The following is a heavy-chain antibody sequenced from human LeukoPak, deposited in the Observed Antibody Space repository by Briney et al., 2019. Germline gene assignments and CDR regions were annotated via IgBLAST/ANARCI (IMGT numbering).Heavy chain of an antibody. Sequence: SETLSLTCTVSGGSISSSSYYWGWIRQPPGKGLEWIGSIYYSGSTYYNPSLKSRVTISVDTSKNQFSLKLSSVTAADTAVYYCARGIAAAGTANSRYYFDYWGQGTLVTGSS. CDR3: ARGIAAAGTANSRYYFDY. D-gene: IGHD6-13*01. J-gene: IGHJ4*02. CDR1: GGSISSSSYY. CDR2: IYYSGST. V-gene: IGHV4-39*07.